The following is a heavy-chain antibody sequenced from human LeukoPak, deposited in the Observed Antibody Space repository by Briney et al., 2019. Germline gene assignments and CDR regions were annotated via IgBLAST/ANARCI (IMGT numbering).Heavy chain of an antibody. V-gene: IGHV3-9*01. J-gene: IGHJ5*02. CDR3: AEDRYGDMYNWFDP. Sequence: GGSLRLSCAASGFTFDDYAMHWVRQAPGKGLEWVSGISWNSGSIGYADSVKGRFTISRDNAKNSLYLQMNSLRAEDTALYYCAEDRYGDMYNWFDPWGQGTLVTVSS. CDR2: ISWNSGSI. D-gene: IGHD4-17*01. CDR1: GFTFDDYA.